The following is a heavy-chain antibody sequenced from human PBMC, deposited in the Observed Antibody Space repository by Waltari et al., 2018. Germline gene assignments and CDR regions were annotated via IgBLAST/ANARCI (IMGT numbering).Heavy chain of an antibody. J-gene: IGHJ3*02. Sequence: QVQLVESGGGVVQPGRSLRLSCAASGFTFSSYGMHWVRQAPGKGLEWVAVIWYDGSNKYYADSVKGRFTISRDNSKNTLYLQMNSLRAEDTDVYYCAREGDAFDIWGQGTMVTVSS. CDR1: GFTFSSYG. CDR3: AREGDAFDI. CDR2: IWYDGSNK. V-gene: IGHV3-33*01.